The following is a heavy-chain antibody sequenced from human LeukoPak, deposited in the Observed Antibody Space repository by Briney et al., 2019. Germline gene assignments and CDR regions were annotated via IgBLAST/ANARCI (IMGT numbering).Heavy chain of an antibody. CDR1: GSTFSSYA. J-gene: IGHJ4*02. Sequence: GGSLRLSCAASGSTFSSYAMSWVRQAPGKGLEWVSAISGSGGSTHYADSVKGRFTISRDNSKNTLYLQMNSLRAEDTAVYYCAKGGSIAVAGTPLYYWGQGTLVTVSS. V-gene: IGHV3-23*01. CDR3: AKGGSIAVAGTPLYY. CDR2: ISGSGGST. D-gene: IGHD6-19*01.